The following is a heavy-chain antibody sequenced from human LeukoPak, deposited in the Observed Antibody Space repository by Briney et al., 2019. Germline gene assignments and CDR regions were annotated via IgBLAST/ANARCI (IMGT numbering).Heavy chain of an antibody. CDR2: IYTSGST. CDR3: AKDLVVGYGDYSYNWFDP. D-gene: IGHD4-17*01. Sequence: SETLCLTCTASGGSISSYYWSWIRQPAGKGLEWIGRIYTSGSTNYNPSLKSRVTMSVDTSNNQFSLKLSSVTAADTAVYYCAKDLVVGYGDYSYNWFDPWGQGTLVTVSS. V-gene: IGHV4-4*07. J-gene: IGHJ5*02. CDR1: GGSISSYY.